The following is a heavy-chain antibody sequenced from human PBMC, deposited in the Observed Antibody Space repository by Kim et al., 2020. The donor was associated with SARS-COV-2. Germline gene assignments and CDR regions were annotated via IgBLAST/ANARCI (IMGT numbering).Heavy chain of an antibody. CDR2: IDPSDSYT. D-gene: IGHD3-3*01. CDR3: ARALASGYYIVPDY. J-gene: IGHJ4*02. CDR1: GYSFTSYW. V-gene: IGHV5-10-1*01. Sequence: GASLKISRKGSGYSFTSYWISWVRQMPGKGLEWMGRIDPSDSYTNYSPSFQGHVTISADKSISTAYLQWSSLKASDTAMYYCARALASGYYIVPDYWGQGTLVTVSS.